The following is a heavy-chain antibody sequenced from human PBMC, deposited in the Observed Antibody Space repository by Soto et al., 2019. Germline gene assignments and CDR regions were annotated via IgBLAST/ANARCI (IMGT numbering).Heavy chain of an antibody. CDR1: GVSFRDYA. CDR3: ASDVGDFWNGYSDSAGRDYGMDV. CDR2: IRTKRDGGTR. D-gene: IGHD3-3*01. J-gene: IGHJ6*02. V-gene: IGHV3-49*04. Sequence: GGSLRLSCAASGVSFRDYAMNWVGQAPGMGLECVGVIRTKRDGGTREYAALVKGRVTISSDVAKHVAYLQMNGLGTAETAVYSCASDVGDFWNGYSDSAGRDYGMDVQGHGSAATVSS.